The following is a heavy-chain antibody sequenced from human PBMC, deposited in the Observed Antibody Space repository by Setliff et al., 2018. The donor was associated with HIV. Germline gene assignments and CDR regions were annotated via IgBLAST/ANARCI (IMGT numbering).Heavy chain of an antibody. CDR2: IKQDGSEK. CDR1: GFNLSTHR. D-gene: IGHD1-26*01. V-gene: IGHV3-7*03. Sequence: PGGSLRLSCAASGFNLSTHRMNWVRQAPGKGLEWVADIKQDGSEKYYVDSVKGRFTISRDNAKNSLYLHMNSLRAEDTAVYYCARGWSGSYDYWGRGTLVTVSS. CDR3: ARGWSGSYDY. J-gene: IGHJ4*02.